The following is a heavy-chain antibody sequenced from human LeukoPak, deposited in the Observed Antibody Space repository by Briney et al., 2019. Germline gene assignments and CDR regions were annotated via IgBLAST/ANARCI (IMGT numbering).Heavy chain of an antibody. CDR2: VSSDGREK. J-gene: IGHJ4*02. D-gene: IGHD3-22*01. CDR3: AKAGYYESSGYYYYFHS. Sequence: GGSLRLSCAASGFSFSCCGMHWGRQAPGKGLEWVAPVSSDGREKFYGHHVKGRFTNSRDNSMNTLFLQMNSLRPEDTAVYYCAKAGYYESSGYYYYFHSWGQGTLVTVSS. V-gene: IGHV3-30*18. CDR1: GFSFSCCG.